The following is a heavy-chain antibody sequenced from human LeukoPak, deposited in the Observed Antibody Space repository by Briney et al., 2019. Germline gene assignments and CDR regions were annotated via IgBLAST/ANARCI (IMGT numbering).Heavy chain of an antibody. CDR1: GGSFRGYY. CDR3: ARGPPGY. D-gene: IGHD1-1*01. Sequence: SETLSLTCAVYGGSFRGYYWGWIPHPPGKGLEWIGEINHSGSTNYNPSLKSRVTISVDTSKNQFSLKLSSVTAADTAVYYCARGPPGYWGQGTLVTVSS. CDR2: INHSGST. J-gene: IGHJ4*02. V-gene: IGHV4-34*01.